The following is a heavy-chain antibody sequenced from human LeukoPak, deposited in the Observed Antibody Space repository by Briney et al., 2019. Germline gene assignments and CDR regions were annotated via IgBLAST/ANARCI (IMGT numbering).Heavy chain of an antibody. V-gene: IGHV3-21*01. Sequence: GGSLRLSCAASEFTFTTYSMAWVRQAPGKGLEWVSSISSSATYRYYADSVNGRFTISRDAPKNSLYLQMNSLRAEDTAVYYCARVDYRGGGYFMDVWGRGIPVTVSS. J-gene: IGHJ6*03. CDR1: EFTFTTYS. CDR2: ISSSATYR. D-gene: IGHD4-11*01. CDR3: ARVDYRGGGYFMDV.